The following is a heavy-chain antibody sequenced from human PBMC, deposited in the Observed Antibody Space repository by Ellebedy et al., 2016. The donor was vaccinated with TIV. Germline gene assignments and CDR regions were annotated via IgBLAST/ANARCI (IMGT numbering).Heavy chain of an antibody. CDR1: GFSFSSYA. Sequence: GESLKISCAASGFSFSSYAMTWVRQAPGKGLEWVSALSGSGDSTYYADSVKGRFTISRDNSKNTLYLQMNSLRAEDTAVYYCAKDKFTVNMYFLGGEHLQHWGQGTLVIVSS. CDR2: LSGSGDST. CDR3: AKDKFTVNMYFLGGEHLQH. D-gene: IGHD4-17*01. V-gene: IGHV3-23*01. J-gene: IGHJ1*01.